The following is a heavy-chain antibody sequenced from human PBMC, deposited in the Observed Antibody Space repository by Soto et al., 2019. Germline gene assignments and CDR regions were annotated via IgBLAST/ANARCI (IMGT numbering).Heavy chain of an antibody. D-gene: IGHD2-2*01. CDR2: IYYSGST. V-gene: IGHV4-59*01. J-gene: IGHJ6*02. CDR3: ARDWCSSTSCYYYYGMDV. Sequence: SETLCLTCTVSGCSISSYYWSWIRQPPGKGLEWIGYIYYSGSTNYNPSLKSRVTISVDTSKNQFSLKLSSVTAADTAVYYCARDWCSSTSCYYYYGMDVWGQGTTVTVSS. CDR1: GCSISSYY.